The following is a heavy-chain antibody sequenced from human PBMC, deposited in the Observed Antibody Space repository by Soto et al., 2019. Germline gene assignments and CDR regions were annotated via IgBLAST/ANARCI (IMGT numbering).Heavy chain of an antibody. CDR2: ISGSGGST. V-gene: IGHV3-23*01. CDR1: GFTFSSYA. Sequence: GGSLRLSCAASGFTFSSYAMSWVRQAPGKGLEWVPAISGSGGSTYYADSVKGRFTISRDNSKNTLYLQMNSLRAEDTAVYYCAKDLSSGWYVFDYWGQGTLVTVSS. D-gene: IGHD6-19*01. CDR3: AKDLSSGWYVFDY. J-gene: IGHJ4*02.